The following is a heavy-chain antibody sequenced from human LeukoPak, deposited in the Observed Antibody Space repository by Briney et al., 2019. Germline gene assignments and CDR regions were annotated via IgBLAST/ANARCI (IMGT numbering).Heavy chain of an antibody. D-gene: IGHD4-11*01. CDR1: GYTFTDYG. Sequence: ASVKVSCKASGYTFTDYGVTWVRQAPGQGLEWMGWITGYNDNTTYAQNLQGRLTMTADTSTTTSYMELRSLTSDDTAVYYCARGGVTSAFMDVWGKGTTVTVSP. J-gene: IGHJ6*04. CDR3: ARGGVTSAFMDV. CDR2: ITGYNDNT. V-gene: IGHV1-18*01.